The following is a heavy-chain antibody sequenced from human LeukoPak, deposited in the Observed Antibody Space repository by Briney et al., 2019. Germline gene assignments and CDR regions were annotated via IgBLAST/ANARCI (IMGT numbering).Heavy chain of an antibody. V-gene: IGHV4-39*07. D-gene: IGHD2-21*02. CDR3: ARDRGDGNNWFDP. Sequence: NASETLSLTCTVSGGSISSSSYYWGWIRQPPGKGLEWIGGIYYSGSTYYNPSLKSRVTISVDTSKNQFSLKLSSVTAADTAVYYCARDRGDGNNWFDPWGQGTLVTVSS. CDR1: GGSISSSSYY. J-gene: IGHJ5*02. CDR2: IYYSGST.